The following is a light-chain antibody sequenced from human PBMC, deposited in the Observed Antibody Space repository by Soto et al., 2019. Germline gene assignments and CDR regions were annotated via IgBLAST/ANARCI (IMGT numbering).Light chain of an antibody. Sequence: DIQMTQSPSTLSASVGDRVTITCRASQSISPWLAWYQQKPGKAPKLLIYNASSLESGVPSSFSGSDSWTEFTLTISSLQPDDFATYYCQQYKNYPRTFGQGTKLEIK. V-gene: IGKV1-5*03. J-gene: IGKJ2*01. CDR2: NAS. CDR1: QSISPW. CDR3: QQYKNYPRT.